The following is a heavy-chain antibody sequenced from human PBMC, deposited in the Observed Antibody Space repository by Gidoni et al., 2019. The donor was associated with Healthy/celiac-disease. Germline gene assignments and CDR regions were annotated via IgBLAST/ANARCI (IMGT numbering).Heavy chain of an antibody. J-gene: IGHJ5*02. V-gene: IGHV4-34*01. Sequence: QVQLQQWGAGMLKPSETLSLPCAVYGGSFSGYYWSWVRPPPWKGLEWSGEINHSGSTHYNPSLKSRVTISVGTSKNPVSLKLSSGTAADTCVYYFAVAPLGVVMSPYDFLTWRQRSWFDPWGQGTLVTVSA. CDR1: GGSFSGYY. CDR3: AVAPLGVVMSPYDFLTWRQRSWFDP. D-gene: IGHD3-9*01. CDR2: INHSGST.